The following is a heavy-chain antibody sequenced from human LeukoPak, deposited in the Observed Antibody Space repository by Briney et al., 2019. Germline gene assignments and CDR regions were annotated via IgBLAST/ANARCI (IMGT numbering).Heavy chain of an antibody. CDR3: AEEIRPNNC. J-gene: IGHJ4*02. V-gene: IGHV3-23*01. Sequence: GGSLRLSCAASGFTFSSHGMCWGRHAPGRGLEWVSSIRIGGDTTYSDSVKGRFTIPRDNSKNTLYLQLESTRGEDTTIYYCAEEIRPNNCWGQGTLVTVSS. D-gene: IGHD4-17*01. CDR1: GFTFSSHG. CDR2: IRIGGDTT.